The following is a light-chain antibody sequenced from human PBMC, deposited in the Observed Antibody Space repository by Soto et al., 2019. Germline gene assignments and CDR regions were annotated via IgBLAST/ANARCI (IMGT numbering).Light chain of an antibody. CDR2: EGS. CDR1: SSDVGSYNL. V-gene: IGLV2-23*01. CDR3: CSYAGSGTWV. Sequence: QSVLTQPASVSGSPGQSITISCTGTSSDVGSYNLVSWCQQHPGKAPKLMIYEGSKRPSGVSNSFSGSKSGNTASLTISGLQAEDEADYYCCSYAGSGTWVFGGGTKVTVL. J-gene: IGLJ3*02.